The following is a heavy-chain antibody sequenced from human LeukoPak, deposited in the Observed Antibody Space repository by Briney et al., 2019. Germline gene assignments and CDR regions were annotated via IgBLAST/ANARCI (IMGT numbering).Heavy chain of an antibody. CDR2: ISSSSSTI. CDR1: GFTFSSYS. J-gene: IGHJ4*02. CDR3: ARDTRGYSYRLSPNYFDY. V-gene: IGHV3-48*01. Sequence: GGSLRLSCAASGFTFSSYSMNWVRQAPGKGLEWVSYISSSSSTIYYADSVKGRFTISRDNAKNSLCLQMNSLRAEDTAVYYCARDTRGYSYRLSPNYFDYWGQGTLVTVSS. D-gene: IGHD5-18*01.